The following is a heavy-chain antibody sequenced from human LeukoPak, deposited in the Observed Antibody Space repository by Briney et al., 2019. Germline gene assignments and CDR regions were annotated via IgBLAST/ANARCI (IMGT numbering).Heavy chain of an antibody. V-gene: IGHV1-2*02. Sequence: ASVKVSCEASGYTFSAFHIHWVRLAPGQGPEWMGWVNPNSGDTNYAQRFRGRVTMTRDTSINTAYMELSSLRSDDTAVYYCARSNYYGSQSEYWGQGTLVAVSS. CDR1: GYTFSAFH. CDR2: VNPNSGDT. J-gene: IGHJ4*02. D-gene: IGHD3-10*01. CDR3: ARSNYYGSQSEY.